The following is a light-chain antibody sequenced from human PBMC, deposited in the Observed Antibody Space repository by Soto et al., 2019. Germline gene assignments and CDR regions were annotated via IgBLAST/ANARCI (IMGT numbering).Light chain of an antibody. CDR1: SGHSSYA. J-gene: IGLJ2*01. V-gene: IGLV4-69*01. Sequence: QSVLTQSPSASASLGASVKLTCTLSSGHSSYAIAWHQQQPEKGPRYLMRVNSDGSHSKGDGIPDRFSGSSSGNERYLTISSLQSEDEADYYCQTWGTAIRVVFGGGTKVTVL. CDR3: QTWGTAIRVV. CDR2: VNSDGSH.